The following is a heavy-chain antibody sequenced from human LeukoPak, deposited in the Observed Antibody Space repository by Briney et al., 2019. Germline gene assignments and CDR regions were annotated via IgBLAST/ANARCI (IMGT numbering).Heavy chain of an antibody. J-gene: IGHJ5*02. CDR2: ISGSGGST. CDR3: ARRSSSYWFDP. Sequence: GGSLRLSCAASGFTFSSCAMSWVRQAPAKGLEWVSAISGSGGSTYYADSVKGRFTISRDNAKNTLYLQMNSLRAEDTAVYYCARRSSSYWFDPWGQGTLVTVSS. CDR1: GFTFSSCA. V-gene: IGHV3-23*01. D-gene: IGHD6-13*01.